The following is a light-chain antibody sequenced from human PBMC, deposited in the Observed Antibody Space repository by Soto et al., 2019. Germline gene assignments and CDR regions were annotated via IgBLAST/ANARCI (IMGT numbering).Light chain of an antibody. CDR3: QQRSDWPIT. J-gene: IGKJ5*01. CDR2: DAS. Sequence: EVVLTQSPATLSLSPGERATLSCRASQSVSRFLGWYQQKPGQAPRLLSFDASNRATGIPARFSASGSGTDFTLTISSLESEDSAVYYCQQRSDWPITCGQGTRLDI. CDR1: QSVSRF. V-gene: IGKV3-11*01.